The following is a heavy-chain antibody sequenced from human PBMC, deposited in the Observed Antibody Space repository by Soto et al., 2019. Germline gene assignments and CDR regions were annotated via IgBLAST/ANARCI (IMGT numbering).Heavy chain of an antibody. V-gene: IGHV3-53*04. Sequence: GGSLRLSCAASGFTVSSNYMSWVRQAPGKGLEWVSVIYSGGSTYYADSVKGRFTISRHNSKNTLYLQMNSLRAEDTAVYYCAREYWRIAAAGTGYFQHWGQGTLVTVSS. D-gene: IGHD6-13*01. J-gene: IGHJ1*01. CDR1: GFTVSSNY. CDR2: IYSGGST. CDR3: AREYWRIAAAGTGYFQH.